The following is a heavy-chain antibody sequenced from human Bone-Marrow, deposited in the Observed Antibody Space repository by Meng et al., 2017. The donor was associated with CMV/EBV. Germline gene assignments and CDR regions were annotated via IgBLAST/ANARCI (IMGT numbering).Heavy chain of an antibody. CDR2: IIPIFSTA. V-gene: IGHV1-69*05. J-gene: IGHJ4*02. CDR3: ATNYDILTGYYRGYYFDY. D-gene: IGHD3-9*01. Sequence: KISCAASGFTFSSDAITWVRQAPGQGLEWMGGIIPIFSTANYAQKFQGRVTITTDESTSTTYMELSTLRCEDTALYYCATNYDILTGYYRGYYFDYWGQGTLVTVSS. CDR1: GFTFSSDA.